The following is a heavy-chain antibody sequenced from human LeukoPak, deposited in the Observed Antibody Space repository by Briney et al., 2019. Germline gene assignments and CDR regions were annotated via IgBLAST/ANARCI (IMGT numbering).Heavy chain of an antibody. Sequence: PSETLSLTCTVSGGSIRSYYWSWIRQPPGKGREGIANIYYSGSTNYSPSLRSRVAISVDTSKNQFSLELTSGTAADTAVYYCARGVWSSGWSAYYFDYWGQGTLVTVSS. CDR2: IYYSGST. D-gene: IGHD6-19*01. J-gene: IGHJ4*02. CDR1: GGSIRSYY. CDR3: ARGVWSSGWSAYYFDY. V-gene: IGHV4-59*01.